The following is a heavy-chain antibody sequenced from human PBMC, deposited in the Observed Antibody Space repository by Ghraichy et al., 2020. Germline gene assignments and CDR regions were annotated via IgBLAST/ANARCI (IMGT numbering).Heavy chain of an antibody. CDR1: GFAFSNAW. V-gene: IGHV3-15*01. J-gene: IGHJ4*02. CDR2: IKGETSGGTI. Sequence: LSLTCAASGFAFSNAWMSWVRQAPGKGLEWVGRIKGETSGGTIEYAAPVQHRFTISRDDSKNTLYLQMNSLKTEDTAVYYCTTNLAYWGRGTLVTVSS. CDR3: TTNLAY. D-gene: IGHD1-14*01.